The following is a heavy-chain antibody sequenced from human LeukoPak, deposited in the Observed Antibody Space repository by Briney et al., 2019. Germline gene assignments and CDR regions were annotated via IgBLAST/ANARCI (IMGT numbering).Heavy chain of an antibody. J-gene: IGHJ6*02. CDR3: ARQWPHYYYYGMDV. V-gene: IGHV4-59*08. Sequence: SETLSLTCTVSGGSISSYYWSWIRQPPGKGLEWIGYIYYSGSTNYNPSLKSRVTISVDTSKNQFSLKLSSVTAADTAVYYCARQWPHYYYYGMDVWGQGTRSPSP. D-gene: IGHD5-24*01. CDR2: IYYSGST. CDR1: GGSISSYY.